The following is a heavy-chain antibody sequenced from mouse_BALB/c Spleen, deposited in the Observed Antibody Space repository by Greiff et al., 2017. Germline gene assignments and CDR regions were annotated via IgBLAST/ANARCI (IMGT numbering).Heavy chain of an antibody. D-gene: IGHD2-1*01. CDR2: IYPGRGIT. V-gene: IGHV1-55*01. Sequence: QVQLQQPGAELVKPGASVKMSCKASGYTFTSYWINWVKQRPGQGLEWIGDIYPGRGITNYNEKFKSKATLTLDTSSSTAYMHLSSLTSEDSAVYYCSRRRGNYGYFDVWGAGTTVTVSS. J-gene: IGHJ1*01. CDR3: SRRRGNYGYFDV. CDR1: GYTFTSYW.